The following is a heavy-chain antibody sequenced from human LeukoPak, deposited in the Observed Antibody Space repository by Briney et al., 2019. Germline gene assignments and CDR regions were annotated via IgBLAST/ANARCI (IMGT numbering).Heavy chain of an antibody. CDR2: IWYDGSNK. CDR1: GFTFSSYG. V-gene: IGHV3-33*01. CDR3: ARDAVVVTAMPYYYYGMDV. D-gene: IGHD2-21*02. J-gene: IGHJ6*02. Sequence: GGSLRLSCAASGFTFSSYGMHWVRQAPGKGLEWVAVIWYDGSNKYYADSVKGRFTISRDNSKNTLYPQMNSLRAEDTAVYYCARDAVVVTAMPYYYYGMDVWGQGTTVTVSS.